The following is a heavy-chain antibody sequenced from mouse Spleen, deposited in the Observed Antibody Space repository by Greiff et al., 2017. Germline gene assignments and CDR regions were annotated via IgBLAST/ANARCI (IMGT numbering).Heavy chain of an antibody. V-gene: IGHV1-15*01. CDR1: GYTFTDYE. J-gene: IGHJ2*01. D-gene: IGHD2-3*01. Sequence: QVQLQQSGAELVRPGASVTLSCKASGYTFTDYEMHWVKQTPVHGLEWIGAIDPETGGTAYNQKFKGKAILTADKSSSTAYMELRSLTSEDSAVYYCTRYSHDGYYDFDYWGQGTTLTVSS. CDR2: IDPETGGT. CDR3: TRYSHDGYYDFDY.